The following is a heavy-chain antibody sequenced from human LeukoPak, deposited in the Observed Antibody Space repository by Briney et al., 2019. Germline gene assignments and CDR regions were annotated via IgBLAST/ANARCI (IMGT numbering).Heavy chain of an antibody. CDR2: IHTSGNA. V-gene: IGHV4-4*07. D-gene: IGHD3-3*01. J-gene: IGHJ5*02. CDR3: ACNYDFWSGYTP. CDR1: GGSISSYY. Sequence: SETLSLTCTVSGGSISSYYWSWIRQPAGKGLEWIGRIHTSGNANYNPSLNSRVTMSVDTSKNQFSLKLSSVTAADTAVYYCACNYDFWSGYTPWGQGTLVTVSS.